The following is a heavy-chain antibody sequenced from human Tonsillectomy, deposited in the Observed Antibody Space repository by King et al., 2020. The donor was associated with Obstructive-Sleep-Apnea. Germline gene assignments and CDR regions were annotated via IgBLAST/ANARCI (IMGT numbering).Heavy chain of an antibody. CDR2: IYHSGSI. V-gene: IGHV4-38-2*02. J-gene: IGHJ4*02. D-gene: IGHD1-26*01. CDR3: ARGPAIVGATRQYYFDY. Sequence: VQLQESGPGLVKPSETLSLTCTVSGYSISSGYYWGWIRQPPGKGLEWIGSIYHSGSIFYNPSLKCRVTISVDTSKNQFSLQVGSVTAADTALYYCARGPAIVGATRQYYFDYWGQGTLVTVSS. CDR1: GYSISSGYY.